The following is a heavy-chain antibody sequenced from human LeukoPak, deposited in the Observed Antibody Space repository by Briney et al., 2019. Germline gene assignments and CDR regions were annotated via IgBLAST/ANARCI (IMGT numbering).Heavy chain of an antibody. CDR3: ARVAPGYYGMDV. CDR2: INPNSGGT. V-gene: IGHV1-2*02. Sequence: GASVKVSCKASGYTFTGYYIHWVRQAPGQGLEWMGWINPNSGGTNYAQKFQGRVTMTRDTSISTAYMELSRLRSDDTAVYYCARVAPGYYGMDVWGQGTTVTVSS. D-gene: IGHD2-15*01. J-gene: IGHJ6*02. CDR1: GYTFTGYY.